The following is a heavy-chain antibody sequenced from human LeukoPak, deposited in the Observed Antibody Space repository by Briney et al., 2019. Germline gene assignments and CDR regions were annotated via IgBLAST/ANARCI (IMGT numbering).Heavy chain of an antibody. D-gene: IGHD6-19*01. CDR3: ARGVVAVAGTGFDP. V-gene: IGHV1-8*01. CDR2: MNPNSGNT. Sequence: ASVKVSCKASGYTFTSYDINWVRQATGQGLEWMGWMNPNSGNTGYAQKFQGRVTMTRNTSISTAYMDLSSLRSEDTAVYYCARGVVAVAGTGFDPWGQGTLVTVSS. CDR1: GYTFTSYD. J-gene: IGHJ5*02.